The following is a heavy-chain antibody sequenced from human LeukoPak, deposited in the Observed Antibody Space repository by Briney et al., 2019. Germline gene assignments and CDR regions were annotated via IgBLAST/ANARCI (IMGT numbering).Heavy chain of an antibody. CDR2: IWYDGSNK. D-gene: IGHD3-10*01. V-gene: IGHV3-33*01. J-gene: IGHJ4*02. CDR3: AREDRGGYFDY. Sequence: QAGGSLRLSCAASGFTFSSYGMHWVRQAPVKGLEWVAVIWYDGSNKYYADSVKGRFTISRDNSKNTLYLQMNSLRAEDTAVYYCAREDRGGYFDYWGQGTLVTVSS. CDR1: GFTFSSYG.